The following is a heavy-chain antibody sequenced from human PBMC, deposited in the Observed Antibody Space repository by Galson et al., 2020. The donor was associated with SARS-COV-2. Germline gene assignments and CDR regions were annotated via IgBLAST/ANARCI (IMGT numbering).Heavy chain of an antibody. CDR3: AAGYSSSWYYFDY. D-gene: IGHD6-13*01. J-gene: IGHJ4*02. CDR2: IYPGDSDT. Sequence: KIGESLKISCKGSGYSFTSYWIGWVRQTPGQGLEWMGIIYPGDSDTRYSPSFQGQVTISADKSISTAYLQWSSLKASDTAMYYCAAGYSSSWYYFDYWGQGTLVTVSS. V-gene: IGHV5-51*01. CDR1: GYSFTSYW.